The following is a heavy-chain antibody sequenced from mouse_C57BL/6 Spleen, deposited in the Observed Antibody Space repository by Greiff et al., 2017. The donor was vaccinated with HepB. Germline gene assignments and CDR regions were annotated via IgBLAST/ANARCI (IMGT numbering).Heavy chain of an antibody. CDR2: INPGSGGT. CDR1: GYAFTNYL. V-gene: IGHV1-54*01. CDR3: ARDSSGYWYYFDY. D-gene: IGHD3-2*02. J-gene: IGHJ2*01. Sequence: VQLQQSGAELVRPGTSVKVSCKASGYAFTNYLIEWVKQRPGQGLEWIGVINPGSGGTNYNEKFKGKATLTADKSSSTAYMQLSSLTSEDSAVYFCARDSSGYWYYFDYWGQGTTLTVSS.